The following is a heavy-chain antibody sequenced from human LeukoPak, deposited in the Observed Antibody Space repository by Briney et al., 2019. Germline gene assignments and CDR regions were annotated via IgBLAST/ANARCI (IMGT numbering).Heavy chain of an antibody. V-gene: IGHV3-64D*06. CDR3: VRSGTSNAFDY. Sequence: KAGGSLRLSCAASFSISYHWMHWVRQAPGKGLEYVSAISTNGGSTYYADSVKGRFTISRDNSKNTLYLQMSSLRAEDSAVYFCVRSGTSNAFDYWGQGTLVTVSS. CDR2: ISTNGGST. D-gene: IGHD1-26*01. J-gene: IGHJ4*02. CDR1: FSISYHW.